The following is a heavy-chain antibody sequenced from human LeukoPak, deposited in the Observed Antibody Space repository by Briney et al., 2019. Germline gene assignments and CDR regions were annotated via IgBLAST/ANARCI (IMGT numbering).Heavy chain of an antibody. CDR2: ISYDGSNK. CDR3: AKVSLRWWGYVDY. D-gene: IGHD4-23*01. V-gene: IGHV3-30*18. Sequence: GGSLRLSCAASGFTLSSYGMHWVRQAPGKGLEWVAVISYDGSNKYYADSVKGRFTISRDNSKNTLYVQMNSLRAEDTAVYYCAKVSLRWWGYVDYWGQGTLVTVSS. CDR1: GFTLSSYG. J-gene: IGHJ4*02.